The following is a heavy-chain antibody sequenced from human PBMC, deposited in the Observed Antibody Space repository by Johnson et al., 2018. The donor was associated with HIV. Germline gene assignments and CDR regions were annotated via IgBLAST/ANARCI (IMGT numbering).Heavy chain of an antibody. D-gene: IGHD6-13*01. CDR3: ARDRGGIAEQSGAFDI. J-gene: IGHJ3*02. V-gene: IGHV3-7*01. CDR2: IKQDGSEI. CDR1: GFTFSFYW. Sequence: VQLVESGGGLVQPGGSLRLSCAASGFTFSFYWMNWVRQAPGKGLEWVANIKQDGSEIYYVASVKGRFPLSRDNAEHSLYLQMNSLRAEDTAVYYCARDRGGIAEQSGAFDIWGQGTMVTVSS.